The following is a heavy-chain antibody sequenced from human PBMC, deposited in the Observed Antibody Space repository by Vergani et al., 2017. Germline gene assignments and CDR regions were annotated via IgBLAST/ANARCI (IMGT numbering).Heavy chain of an antibody. J-gene: IGHJ3*01. Sequence: EVQLVQSGAEVKKPGESLKISCQGSGYSITNYWIAWVRQRPGKGLEWMGIIYAGDSDVRYSPSFRGQVIFSVDTSVNTAYLQWRSLQASDTATYFCASGGHGSENGGALQLWGQGTNITVSS. D-gene: IGHD3-10*01. V-gene: IGHV5-51*03. CDR1: GYSITNYW. CDR3: ASGGHGSENGGALQL. CDR2: IYAGDSDV.